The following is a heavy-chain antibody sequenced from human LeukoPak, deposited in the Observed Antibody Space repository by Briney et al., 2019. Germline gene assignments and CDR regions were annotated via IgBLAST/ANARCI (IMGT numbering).Heavy chain of an antibody. J-gene: IGHJ4*02. D-gene: IGHD2-15*01. Sequence: SETLSLTCTVSGGSISSSSYYWGWIRQAPGKGLIYIGSIYHSGSTYYNPSLESRVTISVDTSNNQFSLKLISVTAADTAVYYCASVFGGGRGQFEHWGQGTLVTVSS. CDR3: ASVFGGGRGQFEH. V-gene: IGHV4-39*01. CDR2: IYHSGST. CDR1: GGSISSSSYY.